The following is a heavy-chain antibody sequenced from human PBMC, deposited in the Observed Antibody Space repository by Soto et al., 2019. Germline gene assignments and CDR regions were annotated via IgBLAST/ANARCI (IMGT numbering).Heavy chain of an antibody. CDR2: IYYSGST. CDR3: ARYYSSGRWFDP. V-gene: IGHV4-61*01. J-gene: IGHJ5*02. D-gene: IGHD3-22*01. Sequence: KSSETLSLTCTVSGGSVSSGSYYWSWIRQPPGKGLEWIGYIYYSGSTNYNPSLKSRVTISVYTSKNQFSLKLSSVTAADTAVYYCARYYSSGRWFDPWGQGTLVTVSS. CDR1: GGSVSSGSYY.